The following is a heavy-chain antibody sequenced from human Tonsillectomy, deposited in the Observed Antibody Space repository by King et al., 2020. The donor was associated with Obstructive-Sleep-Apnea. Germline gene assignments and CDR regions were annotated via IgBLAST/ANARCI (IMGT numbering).Heavy chain of an antibody. V-gene: IGHV3-30-3*01. CDR2: ISYDGSNK. J-gene: IGHJ5*02. Sequence: VQLVESGGGVVQPGRSLRLSCAASGFTFSSYAMHWVRHAPGKGLEWVAVISYDGSNKYYADSVKGRFTISRDNSKNTLYLQMNRLRAEDTAVYYCAKVVGPTIGGWFDPWGQGTLVTVSS. CDR1: GFTFSSYA. D-gene: IGHD1-26*01. CDR3: AKVVGPTIGGWFDP.